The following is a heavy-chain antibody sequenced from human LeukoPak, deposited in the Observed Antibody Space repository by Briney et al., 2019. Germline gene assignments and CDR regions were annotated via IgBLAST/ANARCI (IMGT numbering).Heavy chain of an antibody. V-gene: IGHV4-39*01. Sequence: SETLSLTCTVSGGSISSSSYYWGWIRQPPGQGREWIGSIYYSGSTYYNPSLKSRDTISVDTTKNQFSLKLSSVTAADTAVYYCARHYYDSSGYYFDYWAEGTLVTVSS. D-gene: IGHD3-22*01. CDR2: IYYSGST. J-gene: IGHJ4*02. CDR3: ARHYYDSSGYYFDY. CDR1: GGSISSSSYY.